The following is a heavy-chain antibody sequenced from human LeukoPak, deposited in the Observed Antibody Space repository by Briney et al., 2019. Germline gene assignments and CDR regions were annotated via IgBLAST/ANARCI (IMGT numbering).Heavy chain of an antibody. J-gene: IGHJ4*02. CDR3: ARANFLYCSSTTCLFDY. Sequence: HVASVKVSWKASGYTFTDYYMHWVRQAPGQGFEWMGWINPNDGDTNYAQKFQGRVTTTRDTSISTAHMEVSRLRSDDTAVYYCARANFLYCSSTTCLFDYWGQGTLVTVSS. V-gene: IGHV1-2*02. CDR2: INPNDGDT. D-gene: IGHD2-2*01. CDR1: GYTFTDYY.